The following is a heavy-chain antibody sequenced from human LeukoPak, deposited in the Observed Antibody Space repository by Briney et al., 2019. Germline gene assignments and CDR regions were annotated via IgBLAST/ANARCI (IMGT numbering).Heavy chain of an antibody. CDR3: ARSEQQLVYYYMDV. Sequence: ASVKVSCKASGYTFTGYYMHWVRQAPGQGLEWMGWINPNSGGTNYAQKFQGRVTMTRDPSITTAYMELSRLRSDDTAVYYCARSEQQLVYYYMDVWGKGTTVTVSS. V-gene: IGHV1-2*02. D-gene: IGHD6-13*01. CDR1: GYTFTGYY. CDR2: INPNSGGT. J-gene: IGHJ6*03.